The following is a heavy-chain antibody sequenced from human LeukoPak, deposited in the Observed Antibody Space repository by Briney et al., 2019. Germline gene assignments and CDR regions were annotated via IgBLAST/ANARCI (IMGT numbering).Heavy chain of an antibody. CDR3: AQTTGWPGFDF. V-gene: IGHV4-59*08. CDR2: IYNGRNT. D-gene: IGHD6-19*01. Sequence: SEALSLTCSASGASTSSRYWSWIRQSPGRTLEWIGHIYNGRNTKYNPSLTSRVTISVDTSKNQFSLRMTSVTAADTAIYYCAQTTGWPGFDFWGPGALVTVSS. J-gene: IGHJ4*02. CDR1: GASTSSRY.